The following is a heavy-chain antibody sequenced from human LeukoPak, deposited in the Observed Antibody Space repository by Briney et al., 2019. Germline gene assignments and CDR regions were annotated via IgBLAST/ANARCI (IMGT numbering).Heavy chain of an antibody. Sequence: PSETLSLTCTVSGGSISSGSYYWSWIRQPAGKGLEWIGRIYTSGSTNYNPSLKSRVTISVDTSKNQFSLKLSSVTAADTAVYYCARRGYYYGSGSYYRPPHFDYWGQGTLVTVSS. V-gene: IGHV4-61*02. CDR1: GGSISSGSYY. D-gene: IGHD3-10*01. CDR2: IYTSGST. J-gene: IGHJ4*02. CDR3: ARRGYYYGSGSYYRPPHFDY.